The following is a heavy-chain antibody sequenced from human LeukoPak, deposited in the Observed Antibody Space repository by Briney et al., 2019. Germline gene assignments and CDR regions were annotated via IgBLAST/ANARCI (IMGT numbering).Heavy chain of an antibody. CDR2: IIPIFGTA. J-gene: IGHJ4*02. D-gene: IGHD5-18*01. CDR1: GGTFSNYA. CDR3: AKVGTAMDHFDY. Sequence: SVKVSCKASGGTFSNYAISWVRQAPGQGLEWMGAIIPIFGTANYAQKFQGRVTITADESTSTAYMELSSLRSEDTAVYYCAKVGTAMDHFDYWGQGTLVTVSS. V-gene: IGHV1-69*13.